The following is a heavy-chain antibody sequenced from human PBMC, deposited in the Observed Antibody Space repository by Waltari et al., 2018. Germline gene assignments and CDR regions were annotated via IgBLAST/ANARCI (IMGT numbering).Heavy chain of an antibody. V-gene: IGHV4-4*02. J-gene: IGHJ4*02. Sequence: QVQLQESGPGLVKPSGTLSLTCAVPGDSLSSNHWWSWVRQSPGRGLEWIGQVHHSGRTHYNPSLQSRVTISVDKSKNQFSLNLNSVTAADTAVYYCAGDRAIGLFFDYWGQGTLVTVSS. CDR1: GDSLSSNHW. CDR2: VHHSGRT. D-gene: IGHD2-2*01. CDR3: AGDRAIGLFFDY.